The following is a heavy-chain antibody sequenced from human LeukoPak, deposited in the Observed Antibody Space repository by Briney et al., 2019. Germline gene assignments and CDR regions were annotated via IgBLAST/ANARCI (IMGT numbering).Heavy chain of an antibody. Sequence: SETLSLTCTVSGGSISRSSYYWAWIRQPPGKGLEWIGSMYYSGSTSYNPSLKSRVTISGDTSKNQFSLKLSSVTAADTAVYYCARGVSWYFDLWGRGTLVTVSS. CDR1: GGSISRSSYY. CDR3: ARGVSWYFDL. CDR2: MYYSGST. J-gene: IGHJ2*01. V-gene: IGHV4-39*07.